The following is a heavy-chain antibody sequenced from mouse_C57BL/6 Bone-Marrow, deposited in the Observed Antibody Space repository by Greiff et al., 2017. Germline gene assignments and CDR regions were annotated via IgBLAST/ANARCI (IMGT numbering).Heavy chain of an antibody. CDR1: GYTFTSYW. CDR2: IHPNSGST. D-gene: IGHD1-1*01. CDR3: ARSMPPYYYGSIGFDY. V-gene: IGHV1-64*01. J-gene: IGHJ2*01. Sequence: QVQLPQPGAELVKPGASVKLSCKASGYTFTSYWMHWVKPRPGQGLEWIGMIHPNSGSTNYNEKFKSKATLTVDKSSSTAYMQLSSLTSEDSAVYYCARSMPPYYYGSIGFDYWGQGTTLTVSS.